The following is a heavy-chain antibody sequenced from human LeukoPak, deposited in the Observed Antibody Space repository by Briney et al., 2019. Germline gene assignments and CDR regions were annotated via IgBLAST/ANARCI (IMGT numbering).Heavy chain of an antibody. J-gene: IGHJ6*03. CDR3: ARGPTTVHYMDV. D-gene: IGHD4-17*01. V-gene: IGHV4-34*01. Sequence: PSETLPLTCAVYGGSFSGYYWSWIRQPPGKGLEWIGEINHSGSTNYNPSLKSRVTISVDTSKNQFSLKLSSVTAADTAVYYCARGPTTVHYMDVWGKGTTVTVSS. CDR1: GGSFSGYY. CDR2: INHSGST.